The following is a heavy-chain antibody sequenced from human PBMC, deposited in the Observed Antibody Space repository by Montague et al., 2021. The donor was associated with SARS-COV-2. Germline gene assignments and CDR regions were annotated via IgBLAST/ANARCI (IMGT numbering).Heavy chain of an antibody. CDR1: GGSISSGGYY. CDR3: ARAPRSITAAGTASDY. CDR2: IYYSGST. Sequence: TLSLTCTVSGGSISSGGYYWSWIRQHPGKGLVWIGYIYYSGSTYYTLSLKSRVTISVCTSKNQFSLQLSSVTAADTAVYYCARAPRSITAAGTASDYWGQGTLVTVSS. J-gene: IGHJ4*02. V-gene: IGHV4-31*03. D-gene: IGHD6-13*01.